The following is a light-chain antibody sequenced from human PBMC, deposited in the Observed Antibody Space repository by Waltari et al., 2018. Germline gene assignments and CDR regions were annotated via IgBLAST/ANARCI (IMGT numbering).Light chain of an antibody. CDR3: QQRTDRPPVT. J-gene: IGKJ1*01. CDR1: QRVSVY. Sequence: EVVLTQSPATLSLSPGERATLSCRASQRVSVYLAWYQQRPGQAPRLLIDDAADRATGIPARFSGSGSGTDFTLTISSLEPEDFAVYYCQQRTDRPPVTFGQGTRVEMK. V-gene: IGKV3-11*01. CDR2: DAA.